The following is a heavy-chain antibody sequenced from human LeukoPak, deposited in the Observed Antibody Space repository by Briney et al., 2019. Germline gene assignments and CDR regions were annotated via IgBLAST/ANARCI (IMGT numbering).Heavy chain of an antibody. Sequence: PGGSLCLTCAASGFTVSSNYLSWVRQAPGKGLEWVSVIYSGGSTYYADSVKGRFTISRDNSKNTLYLQMNSLRAEDTAVYYCARDQRDDFWSGCYYMDVGGKRPTVTVSS. CDR1: GFTVSSNY. J-gene: IGHJ6*03. CDR2: IYSGGST. CDR3: ARDQRDDFWSGCYYMDV. D-gene: IGHD3-3*01. V-gene: IGHV3-53*01.